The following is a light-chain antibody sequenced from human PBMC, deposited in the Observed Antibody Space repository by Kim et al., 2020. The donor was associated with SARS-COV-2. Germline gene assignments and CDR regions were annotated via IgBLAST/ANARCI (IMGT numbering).Light chain of an antibody. CDR3: QQSGGSPKYT. CDR1: QSVSSNS. J-gene: IGKJ2*01. CDR2: AAS. Sequence: SPGDRVTLACRASQSVSSNSLAWYQQKPGQAPRLLFYAASTRATGIPDRFSGSGSGTDFTLTISRLEPEDSAVYYCQQSGGSPKYTFGQGTKLEI. V-gene: IGKV3-20*01.